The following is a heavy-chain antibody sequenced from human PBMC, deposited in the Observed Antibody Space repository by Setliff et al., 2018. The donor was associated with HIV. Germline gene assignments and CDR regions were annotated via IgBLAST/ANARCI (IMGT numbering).Heavy chain of an antibody. J-gene: IGHJ4*02. CDR3: LGYHSGTWALDY. CDR2: IYYNGHT. CDR1: GGSITSSNSY. D-gene: IGHD3-10*01. V-gene: IGHV4-39*01. Sequence: PSETLSLTCTVSGGSITSSNSYWGWIRQPPGKGLEWIGSIYYNGHTSYNPSLQSRVTISVDRSQNQFSLRLSSVTATDTAVYYCLGYHSGTWALDYWSQGTLVTVSS.